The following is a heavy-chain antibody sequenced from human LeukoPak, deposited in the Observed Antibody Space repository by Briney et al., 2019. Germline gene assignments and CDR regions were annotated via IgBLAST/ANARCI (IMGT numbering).Heavy chain of an antibody. CDR2: INHSGST. CDR1: GGSFSGYY. D-gene: IGHD2-15*01. CDR3: ASTEVGYCSGGSCYSINFDY. V-gene: IGHV4-34*01. J-gene: IGHJ4*02. Sequence: SETLSLTCAVYGGSFSGYYWSWIRQPPGKGLEWIGEINHSGSTNYNPSLKSRVTISVDTSKNQFSLKLSSVTAADTAVYYCASTEVGYCSGGSCYSINFDYWGQGTLVTVSS.